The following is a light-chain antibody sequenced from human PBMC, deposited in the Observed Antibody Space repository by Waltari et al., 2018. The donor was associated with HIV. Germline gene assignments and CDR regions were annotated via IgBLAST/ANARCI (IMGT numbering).Light chain of an antibody. Sequence: VMTLSPLHLPVPPGESASLSCRSSQRLVHLYGYKYLDWYLQRPGQSPQVLIYLGSIRDSWVPNRFSGSGSDTDFTLKIRRVEAEDIGFYYCMQALESPYTFGQRTKLESK. CDR3: MQALESPYT. J-gene: IGKJ2*01. V-gene: IGKV2-28*01. CDR1: QRLVHLYGYKY. CDR2: LGS.